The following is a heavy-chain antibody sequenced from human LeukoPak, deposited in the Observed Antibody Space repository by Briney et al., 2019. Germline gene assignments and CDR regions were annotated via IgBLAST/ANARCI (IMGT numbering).Heavy chain of an antibody. D-gene: IGHD3-3*01. V-gene: IGHV1-2*02. Sequence: ASVKVSCKASGYTFSGYYVQWVRQAPGQALEWMGWITPDSGGTDYAEKFQGRVTMTRDTSISTVYMELTRLRSDDTAVYYCARGYRTGDMTIFAHWGQGTLVTVSS. J-gene: IGHJ4*02. CDR2: ITPDSGGT. CDR3: ARGYRTGDMTIFAH. CDR1: GYTFSGYY.